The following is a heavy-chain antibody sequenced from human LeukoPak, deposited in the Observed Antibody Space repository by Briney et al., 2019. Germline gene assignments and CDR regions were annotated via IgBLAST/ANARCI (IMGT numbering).Heavy chain of an antibody. CDR3: ARDPDYDLWGGYYDY. V-gene: IGHV3-33*01. CDR1: GFTFSNYG. CDR2: IWYDGRNK. Sequence: PGGSLRLSCAASGFTFSNYGMHWVRQAPGKGLEWVAVIWYDGRNKYYVDSVKGRFTISRDNSKNTLYLQMNSLRAEDTAVYYCARDPDYDLWGGYYDYWGQGTLVTVSS. D-gene: IGHD3-3*01. J-gene: IGHJ4*02.